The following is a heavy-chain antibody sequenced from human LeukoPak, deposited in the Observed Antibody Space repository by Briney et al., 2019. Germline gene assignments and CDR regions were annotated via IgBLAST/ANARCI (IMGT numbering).Heavy chain of an antibody. J-gene: IGHJ4*02. CDR1: GFTFSSYG. Sequence: GRSLRLSCAASGFTFSSYGMHWVRQAPGKGLEWVAVISYDGNSKYYADSVKGRFTISRDNSKNTLYLQMNSLRAEDTAVYYCAKALFSGTFHGSGTSLELDYSGQGTLVTAPS. CDR3: AKALFSGTFHGSGTSLELDY. CDR2: ISYDGNSK. D-gene: IGHD3-10*01. V-gene: IGHV3-30*18.